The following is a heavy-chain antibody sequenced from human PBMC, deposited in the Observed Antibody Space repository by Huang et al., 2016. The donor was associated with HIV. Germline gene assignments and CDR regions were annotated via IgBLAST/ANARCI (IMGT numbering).Heavy chain of an antibody. J-gene: IGHJ4*02. V-gene: IGHV1-69*01. CDR3: ATVDYYDTSGPQRGYFDN. Sequence: QVQLVQSGAEVKKPGSSVKVSCKASGGSFRNFAIGWVRQAPGQGLEGMGGIIPTLGTANDAQKCQGRVTIIADESTSTAYMELSSLRSEDTAMYYCATVDYYDTSGPQRGYFDNWGQGTLVTVSS. CDR1: GGSFRNFA. CDR2: IIPTLGTA. D-gene: IGHD3-22*01.